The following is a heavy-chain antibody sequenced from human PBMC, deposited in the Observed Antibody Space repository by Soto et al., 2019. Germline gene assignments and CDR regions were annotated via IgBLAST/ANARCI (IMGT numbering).Heavy chain of an antibody. Sequence: GGSLRLSWAASGFTFSSYAMSWVRQAPGKGLEWVSAISGSGGSTYYADSVKGRFTISRDNSKNTLYLQMNSLRAEDTAVYYCAKKLATIWYYYYGMDVWGKGTTVTVSS. J-gene: IGHJ6*04. V-gene: IGHV3-23*01. CDR2: ISGSGGST. D-gene: IGHD5-12*01. CDR1: GFTFSSYA. CDR3: AKKLATIWYYYYGMDV.